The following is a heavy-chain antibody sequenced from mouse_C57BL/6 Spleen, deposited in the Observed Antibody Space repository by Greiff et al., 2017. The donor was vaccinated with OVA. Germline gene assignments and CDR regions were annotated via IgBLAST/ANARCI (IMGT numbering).Heavy chain of an antibody. V-gene: IGHV2-5*01. D-gene: IGHD2-2*01. CDR1: GFSLTSYG. CDR2: IWRGGST. CDR3: AKNWGGYGERYFEV. Sequence: QVQLQQSGPGLVQPSQSLSITCTVSGFSLTSYGVHWVRQSPGKGLEWLGVIWRGGSTDYNAAFMSRLSITKDNSKSQVFFKMNSLQADDTAIYYCAKNWGGYGERYFEVWGTGTTGTVSS. J-gene: IGHJ1*03.